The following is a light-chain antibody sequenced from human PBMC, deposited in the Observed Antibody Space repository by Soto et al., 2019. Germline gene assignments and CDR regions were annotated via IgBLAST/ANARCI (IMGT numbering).Light chain of an antibody. Sequence: EIVLTQSPVTLSLFPGERATLSCRASQSFRGLLAWYHQKPGQAPRLLIYDAYNRATGIPPRFSGSGSGTDFTLTISSLEPEDSAVYYCQQRHMWPITFGQGTRLEIK. CDR2: DAY. CDR3: QQRHMWPIT. CDR1: QSFRGL. J-gene: IGKJ5*01. V-gene: IGKV3-11*01.